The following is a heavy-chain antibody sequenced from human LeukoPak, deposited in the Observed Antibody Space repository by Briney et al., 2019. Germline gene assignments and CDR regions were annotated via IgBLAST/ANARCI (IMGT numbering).Heavy chain of an antibody. D-gene: IGHD6-19*01. CDR1: GFTFSSYA. V-gene: IGHV4-59*05. J-gene: IGHJ4*02. CDR2: IYYSGTT. Sequence: PGGSLRLSCAASGFTFSSYAMSWVRQAPGKGLEWIGSIYYSGTTYYNPSLKSRVTISADTSKNQFSLKLSSVTAADTAVYYCAGGRSSVLGDWGQGTLVTVSS. CDR3: AGGRSSVLGD.